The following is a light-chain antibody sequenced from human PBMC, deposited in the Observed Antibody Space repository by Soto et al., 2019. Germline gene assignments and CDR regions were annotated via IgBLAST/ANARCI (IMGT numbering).Light chain of an antibody. CDR1: QSISVW. CDR3: QPYNNRWT. V-gene: IGKV1-5*03. J-gene: IGKJ1*01. CDR2: KAS. Sequence: DIQMTQSPSALSASVGDRVTITCRASQSISVWLAWFQQKPGNAPKLLIYKASTLESGVPSRFSGSGSGTEFTLTNRRLEPDDSATAEFQPYNNRWTFGQGSKVDI.